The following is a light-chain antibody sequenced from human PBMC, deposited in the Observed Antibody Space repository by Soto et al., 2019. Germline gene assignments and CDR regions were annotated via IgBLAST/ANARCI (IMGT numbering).Light chain of an antibody. CDR2: GAS. Sequence: EIVLTQSPGTLSLSPGERATLSCRASQSVSSSYLAWYQQKPGQAPRLLIYGASSRATGIPDRFSGSGSGTDFTLTISRLEPEDFGVYYCQQYGYSPTFGPGTKVDIK. V-gene: IGKV3-20*01. CDR3: QQYGYSPT. J-gene: IGKJ3*01. CDR1: QSVSSSY.